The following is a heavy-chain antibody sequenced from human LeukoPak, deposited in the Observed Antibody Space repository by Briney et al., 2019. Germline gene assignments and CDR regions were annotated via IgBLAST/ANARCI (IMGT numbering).Heavy chain of an antibody. V-gene: IGHV3-23*01. J-gene: IGHJ4*02. Sequence: PGGSLRLSCAASGFTFSSYAMSWVRQAPGKGLEWVSAISGSGGSTYYADSVKGRFTISRDNSKNTLYLQMNSLRAEDTAVYYCAKARVFIGELSLDYWGQGTLVTVSS. CDR3: AKARVFIGELSLDY. CDR2: ISGSGGST. D-gene: IGHD3-10*01. CDR1: GFTFSSYA.